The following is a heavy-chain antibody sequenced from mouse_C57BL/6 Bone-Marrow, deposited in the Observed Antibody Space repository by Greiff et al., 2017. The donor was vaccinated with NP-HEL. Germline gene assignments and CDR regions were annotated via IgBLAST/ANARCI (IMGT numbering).Heavy chain of an antibody. J-gene: IGHJ2*01. CDR1: GFTFSSYG. Sequence: DVMLVESGGDLVKPGGSLKLSCAASGFTFSSYGMSWVRQTPDKRLEWVATISSGGGYTNYPHSVKGRFTITRDNANNTLYLQMSSLKSEDTDRYCGARHYYGNDFDYWGQGTALTVSS. D-gene: IGHD2-1*01. V-gene: IGHV5-6*02. CDR2: ISSGGGYT. CDR3: ARHYYGNDFDY.